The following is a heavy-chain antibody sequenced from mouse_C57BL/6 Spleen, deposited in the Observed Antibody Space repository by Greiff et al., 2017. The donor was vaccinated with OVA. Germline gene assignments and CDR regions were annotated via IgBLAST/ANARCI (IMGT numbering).Heavy chain of an antibody. V-gene: IGHV5-4*01. D-gene: IGHD2-3*01. CDR3: ARDDAYYEAMEY. J-gene: IGHJ4*01. CDR1: GFTFSSYA. CDR2: ISDGGSYT. Sequence: EVMLVESGGGLVKPGGSLKLSCAASGFTFSSYAMSWVRQTPEKRLEWVATISDGGSYTYYPDNVKGRFTISRDNAQSNLSLQMSHLTSVDTAVYYCARDDAYYEAMEYWGQGTSVTAST.